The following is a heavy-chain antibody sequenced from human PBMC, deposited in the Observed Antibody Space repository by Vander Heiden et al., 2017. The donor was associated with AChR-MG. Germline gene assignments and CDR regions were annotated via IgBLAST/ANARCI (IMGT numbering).Heavy chain of an antibody. D-gene: IGHD6-13*01. CDR1: GGSISSSSYY. Sequence: QLQLQESGPGLVKPSETLSLTCTVSGGSISSSSYYWGWIRQPPGKGLEWIGSIYYSGSTYYNPSLKSRVTISVDTSKNQFSLKLSSVTAADTAVYYCARQGIAAAGTPFDYWGQGTLVTVSS. CDR2: IYYSGST. J-gene: IGHJ4*02. V-gene: IGHV4-39*01. CDR3: ARQGIAAAGTPFDY.